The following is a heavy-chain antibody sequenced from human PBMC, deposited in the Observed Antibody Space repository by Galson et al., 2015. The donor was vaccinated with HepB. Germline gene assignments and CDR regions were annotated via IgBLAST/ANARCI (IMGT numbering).Heavy chain of an antibody. J-gene: IGHJ6*02. CDR2: ISYDGSNK. CDR1: GFTFSSYG. CDR3: AKDLVNYDILTGHRFLSPMDV. D-gene: IGHD3-9*01. V-gene: IGHV3-30*18. Sequence: SLRLSCAASGFTFSSYGMHWVRQAPGKGLEWVAVISYDGSNKYYADSVKGRFTISRDNSKNTLYLQMNSLRAEDTAVYYCAKDLVNYDILTGHRFLSPMDVWGQGTTVTVSS.